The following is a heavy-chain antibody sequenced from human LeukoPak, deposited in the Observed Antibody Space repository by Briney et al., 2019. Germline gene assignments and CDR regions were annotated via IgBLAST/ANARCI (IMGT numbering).Heavy chain of an antibody. Sequence: GGSLRLSCAASEFTFSSYFMNWVRQAPGKGLEWVSSISSSSSYIYYADSVKGRFTISRDNAKNSLYLQMNSLRAEDTAVYYCARDQGQWLYTIDYWGQGTLVTVSS. CDR2: ISSSSSYI. V-gene: IGHV3-21*01. CDR1: EFTFSSYF. CDR3: ARDQGQWLYTIDY. J-gene: IGHJ4*02. D-gene: IGHD6-19*01.